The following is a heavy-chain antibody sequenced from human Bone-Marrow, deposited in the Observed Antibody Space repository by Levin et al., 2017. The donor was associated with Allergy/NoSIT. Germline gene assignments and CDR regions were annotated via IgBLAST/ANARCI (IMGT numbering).Heavy chain of an antibody. V-gene: IGHV1-46*01. J-gene: IGHJ6*02. CDR3: ARDHFSSGLMGKTYYYYYGMDV. CDR2: INPRDDIT. CDR1: GYSFITYY. Sequence: ASVKVSCKASGYSFITYYIHWVRQAPGQGLEWMGVINPRDDITIYTQKFQGRVSVTRDTATSTVSMRLSGLRSEDTAVYYCARDHFSSGLMGKTYYYYYGMDVWGQGTTVTVSS. D-gene: IGHD6-19*01.